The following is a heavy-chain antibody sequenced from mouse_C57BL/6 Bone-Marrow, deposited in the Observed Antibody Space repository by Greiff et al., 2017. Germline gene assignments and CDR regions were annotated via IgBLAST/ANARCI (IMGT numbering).Heavy chain of an antibody. Sequence: QVQLKESGAELVKPGASVKLSCKASGYTFTEYTIHWVKQRSGQGLEWIGWFYPGSGSIKYNEKFKDKATLTADKSSSTVYMELSRFTSEDSAVYFCTRHGHYYYGSSYYFDYWGQGTTLTVSS. CDR1: GYTFTEYT. V-gene: IGHV1-62-2*01. J-gene: IGHJ2*01. CDR3: TRHGHYYYGSSYYFDY. D-gene: IGHD1-1*01. CDR2: FYPGSGSI.